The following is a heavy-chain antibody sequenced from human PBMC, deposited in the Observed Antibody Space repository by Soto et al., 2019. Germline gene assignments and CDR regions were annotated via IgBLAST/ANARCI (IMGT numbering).Heavy chain of an antibody. V-gene: IGHV3-15*07. D-gene: IGHD2-2*01. CDR1: GFTFSNAW. Sequence: GGSLRLSCAASGFTFSNAWMNWVRQAPGKGLEWVGRIKSKTDGGTTDYAAPVKGRFTISRDDSKNTLYLQMNSLKTEDTAVYYCTTVDIVVVPAAVYYYYGMDVWGQGTTVTVSS. J-gene: IGHJ6*02. CDR3: TTVDIVVVPAAVYYYYGMDV. CDR2: IKSKTDGGTT.